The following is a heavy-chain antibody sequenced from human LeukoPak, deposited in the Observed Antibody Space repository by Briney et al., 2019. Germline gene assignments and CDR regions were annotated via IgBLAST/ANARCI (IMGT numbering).Heavy chain of an antibody. D-gene: IGHD3-22*01. CDR3: AKVLTDEEKLQYYYDSSGPSRAFDI. CDR2: IRYDGSNK. CDR1: GFTFSSYG. J-gene: IGHJ3*02. V-gene: IGHV3-30*02. Sequence: GGSLRLSCAASGFTFSSYGMHWVRQAPGKGLEWVAFIRYDGSNKYYADSVKGRFTISRDNSKNTLYLQMNSLRAEDTAVYYCAKVLTDEEKLQYYYDSSGPSRAFDIWGQGTMVTVSS.